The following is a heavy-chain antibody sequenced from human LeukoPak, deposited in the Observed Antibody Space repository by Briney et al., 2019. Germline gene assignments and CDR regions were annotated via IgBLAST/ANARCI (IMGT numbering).Heavy chain of an antibody. CDR3: ARGQRAHVEWSSYMDV. CDR1: GFTFSSYW. V-gene: IGHV3-30*03. CDR2: ISYDGRNK. Sequence: GGSLRLSCAASGFTFSSYWMHWVRQAPGKGLEWMSVISYDGRNKYFADSVKGRFTLSRDNSKNTLYLQMNNLRAEDTAVYYCARGQRAHVEWSSYMDVWGKGTTVTVSS. D-gene: IGHD3-3*01. J-gene: IGHJ6*03.